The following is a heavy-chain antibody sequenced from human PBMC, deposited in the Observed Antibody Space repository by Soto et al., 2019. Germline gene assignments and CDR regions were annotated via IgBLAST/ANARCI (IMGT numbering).Heavy chain of an antibody. CDR2: ISLDGSRT. CDR3: ARDRDFYDGRGYASPGDAFDV. D-gene: IGHD3-22*01. J-gene: IGHJ3*01. CDR1: GFTFSTYW. Sequence: EVQLVESGGGLVQPGGSLRLSCAVSGFTFSTYWMHWVRQVPGKGLVWVSRISLDGSRTSYADSVKGRFTISRDNAKNTMYLQMRSMGAEDSAVYFCARDRDFYDGRGYASPGDAFDVWGQGTVVSVSS. V-gene: IGHV3-74*01.